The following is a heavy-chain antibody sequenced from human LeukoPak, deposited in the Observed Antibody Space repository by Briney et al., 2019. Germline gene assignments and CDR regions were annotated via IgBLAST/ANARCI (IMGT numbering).Heavy chain of an antibody. V-gene: IGHV3-30*18. CDR2: ISYDGSNK. CDR1: GLIFSSYG. J-gene: IGHJ4*02. D-gene: IGHD3-10*02. Sequence: PGGSLRLSCAVSGLIFSSYGMHWVRQAPGKGLEWVAVISYDGSNKYYADSVKGRFTISRDNSKNTLYLQMNSLRAEDTAVYYCAKDSPLWSADYWGQGTLVTVSS. CDR3: AKDSPLWSADY.